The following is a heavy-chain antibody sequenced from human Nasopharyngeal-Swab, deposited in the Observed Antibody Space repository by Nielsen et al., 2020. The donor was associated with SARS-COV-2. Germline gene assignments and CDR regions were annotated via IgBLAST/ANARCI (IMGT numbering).Heavy chain of an antibody. J-gene: IGHJ3*02. CDR1: GFTVSSNY. D-gene: IGHD3-3*01. V-gene: IGHV3-53*01. CDR2: IYSGGST. Sequence: GGSLRLSCAASGFTVSSNYMSWVRQAPGKGLEWVSVIYSGGSTFYADSVKGRFTISRDNSKNTLYLQMNSLRAEDTAVYYCARDFWNDAFDIWGQGTMVTVSS. CDR3: ARDFWNDAFDI.